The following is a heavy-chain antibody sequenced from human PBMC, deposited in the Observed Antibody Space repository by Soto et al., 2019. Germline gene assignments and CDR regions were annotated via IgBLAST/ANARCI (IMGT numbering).Heavy chain of an antibody. V-gene: IGHV1-69*02. D-gene: IGHD2-2*01. CDR1: GGTFSSYT. CDR2: IIPILGIA. J-gene: IGHJ4*02. Sequence: QVQLVQSGAEVKKPGSSVKVSCKASGGTFSSYTISWVRQAPGQGLEWMGRIIPILGIANYAQKFQGRVTITADKSTSTAYMELSSLRSEDTAVYYCASSYTKDIVVVPAATLDYWGQGTLVTVSS. CDR3: ASSYTKDIVVVPAATLDY.